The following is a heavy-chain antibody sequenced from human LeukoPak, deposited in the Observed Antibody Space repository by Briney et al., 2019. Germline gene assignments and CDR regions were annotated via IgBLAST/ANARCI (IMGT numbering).Heavy chain of an antibody. J-gene: IGHJ4*02. V-gene: IGHV3-23*01. CDR1: GFTFNSYA. D-gene: IGHD1-26*01. Sequence: GGSLRLSCTASGFTFNSYAMTWVRQAPGKGLEWVSSIIGSGASTYYADSVKGRFTISRDNSKNTLYLQMNSLRAEDTAVYYCAKGEFGGYSRVFFDHWGQGTLVTISS. CDR2: IIGSGAST. CDR3: AKGEFGGYSRVFFDH.